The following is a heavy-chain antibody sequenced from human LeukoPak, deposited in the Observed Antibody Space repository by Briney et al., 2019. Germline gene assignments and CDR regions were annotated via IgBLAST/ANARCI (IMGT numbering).Heavy chain of an antibody. J-gene: IGHJ5*02. D-gene: IGHD2-21*02. Sequence: ASVKVSCKASGYTFTRYGISWVRQAPGQGLEWMGWISAYNGNTNYAQKLQGRVTMTTDTSTSTAYMELRSLRSDDTAVYYCARDPYCGGDCYSYNWFDPWGQGTLVTVSS. V-gene: IGHV1-18*01. CDR2: ISAYNGNT. CDR3: ARDPYCGGDCYSYNWFDP. CDR1: GYTFTRYG.